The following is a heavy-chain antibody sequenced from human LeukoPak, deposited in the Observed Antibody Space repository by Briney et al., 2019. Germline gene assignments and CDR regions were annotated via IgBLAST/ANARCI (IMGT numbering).Heavy chain of an antibody. CDR3: ARDSSGWYTAGIYYFDY. CDR2: IKQDGSEK. V-gene: IGHV3-7*01. CDR1: GFTFSSYW. Sequence: PGGSLRLSCAASGFTFSSYWMSWVRQAPGKGLEWVANIKQDGSEKYYVDSVKGRFTISRDNAKNSLYLQMNSLRAEDTAVYYCARDSSGWYTAGIYYFDYWGQGTLVTVSS. D-gene: IGHD6-19*01. J-gene: IGHJ4*02.